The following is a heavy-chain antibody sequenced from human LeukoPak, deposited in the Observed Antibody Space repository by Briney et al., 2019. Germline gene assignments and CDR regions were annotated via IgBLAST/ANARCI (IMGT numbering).Heavy chain of an antibody. CDR2: ISGSSSNI. V-gene: IGHV3-48*03. J-gene: IGHJ4*02. Sequence: GGSLRLSCAASGFTFSSYEMNWVRQAPGKGLEWISYISGSSSNIYYADSAKGRFTISRDNAKNSLYLQMNSLRAEDTAVFYCARSARAGYSSGWYTPADYWGQGTLVTVSS. CDR3: ARSARAGYSSGWYTPADY. D-gene: IGHD6-19*01. CDR1: GFTFSSYE.